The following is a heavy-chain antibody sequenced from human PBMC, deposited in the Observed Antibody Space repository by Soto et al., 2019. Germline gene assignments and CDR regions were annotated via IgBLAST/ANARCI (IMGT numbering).Heavy chain of an antibody. D-gene: IGHD4-17*01. Sequence: GGSLRLSCAASGFTLINYAMSWVRQAPGKGLEWVSEISNSGGITYYTDSVKGRFTTSRDNSKSTLYLQLNSLRAGDTAVYYCARGGTSVKKYYFDFWGQGALVIVSS. J-gene: IGHJ4*02. V-gene: IGHV3-23*01. CDR3: ARGGTSVKKYYFDF. CDR1: GFTLINYA. CDR2: ISNSGGIT.